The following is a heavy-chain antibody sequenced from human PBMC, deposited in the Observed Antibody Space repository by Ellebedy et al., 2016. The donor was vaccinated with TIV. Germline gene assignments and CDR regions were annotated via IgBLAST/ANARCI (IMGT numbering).Heavy chain of an antibody. CDR3: ARGWFGSGMGV. CDR1: GDSVSPDIG. J-gene: IGHJ6*02. D-gene: IGHD3-10*01. V-gene: IGHV6-1*01. CDR2: TYYRSKWNN. Sequence: SQTLSLTCVISGDSVSPDIGWNWIRQSPSRGLEWLGRTYYRSKWNNDYAVSLKSRITINPHTSKHLFSMQLNSVTPEDTAVYYCARGWFGSGMGVWGQGTTVTVSS.